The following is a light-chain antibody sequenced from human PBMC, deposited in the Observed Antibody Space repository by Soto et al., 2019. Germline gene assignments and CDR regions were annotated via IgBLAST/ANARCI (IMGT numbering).Light chain of an antibody. CDR3: HQYYEMPYT. CDR2: WAA. V-gene: IGKV4-1*01. J-gene: IGKJ2*01. CDR1: PSVLFKSNNQDY. Sequence: MTQSPDSLAVSLGERATINCKSIPSVLFKSNNQDYLRWYQQKPGQPPKLLIHWAATRDSGVPERFSASGSGTDFTLTISSLQAEDVAIYYCHQYYEMPYTFGQGTKLEI.